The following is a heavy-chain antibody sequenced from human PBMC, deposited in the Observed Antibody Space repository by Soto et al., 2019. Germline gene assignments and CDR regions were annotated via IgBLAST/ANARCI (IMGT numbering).Heavy chain of an antibody. J-gene: IGHJ6*02. V-gene: IGHV4-59*01. CDR3: AREGSTVVTPRDYYYGMDV. CDR2: IYYSGST. Sequence: SETLSLTCTVSGGSISSYYWSWIRQPPGKGLEWIGYIYYSGSTNYNPSLKSRVTISVDTSKNQFSLKLSSVTAADTAVYYCAREGSTVVTPRDYYYGMDVWGQGTTVTVSS. D-gene: IGHD2-15*01. CDR1: GGSISSYY.